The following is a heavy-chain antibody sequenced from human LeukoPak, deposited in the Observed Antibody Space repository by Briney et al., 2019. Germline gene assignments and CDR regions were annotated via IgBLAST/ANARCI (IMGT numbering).Heavy chain of an antibody. Sequence: SETLSLTCTVSGYSISSGYYWGWIRQPPGKGLEWIGSIYHSGSTYYNPSLKSRVTISVDTSKNQFSLKLSSVTAADTAVYYCARDSHPSITMVRGVMGNWFDPWGQGTLVTVSS. D-gene: IGHD3-10*01. J-gene: IGHJ5*02. V-gene: IGHV4-38-2*02. CDR1: GYSISSGYY. CDR2: IYHSGST. CDR3: ARDSHPSITMVRGVMGNWFDP.